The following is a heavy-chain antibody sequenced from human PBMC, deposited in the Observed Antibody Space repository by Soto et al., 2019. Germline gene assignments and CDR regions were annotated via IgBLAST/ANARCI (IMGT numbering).Heavy chain of an antibody. J-gene: IGHJ4*02. D-gene: IGHD4-17*01. CDR2: ISNDGSNE. CDR1: GFTFRWFG. Sequence: PGGSLRLSCAGSGFTFRWFGMNWVRQAPGKGLEWVARISNDGSNEYYVDSVKGRVTMTRDTSTSTVYMELSSLRSEDTAVYYCARDFGDYGDYWGQGTLVTVSS. CDR3: ARDFGDYGDY. V-gene: IGHV3-30*03.